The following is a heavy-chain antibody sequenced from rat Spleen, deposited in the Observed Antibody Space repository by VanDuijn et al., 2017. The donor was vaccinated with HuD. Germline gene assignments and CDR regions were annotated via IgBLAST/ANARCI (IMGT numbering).Heavy chain of an antibody. CDR2: IWGNGNT. V-gene: IGHV2-13*01. Sequence: QVQLKESGPGLVQPSQTLSLTCTVYGFSLTSYDMHWVRQPPGKGLEWMGVIWGNGNTHYNSALKSRLSISMDTSKSQVFLKMNILQTEYTAIYYSGRDEYRDNFGFAYTGQGTLNTVSS. CDR1: GFSLTSYD. CDR3: GRDEYRDNFGFAY. J-gene: IGHJ3*01. D-gene: IGHD1-5*01.